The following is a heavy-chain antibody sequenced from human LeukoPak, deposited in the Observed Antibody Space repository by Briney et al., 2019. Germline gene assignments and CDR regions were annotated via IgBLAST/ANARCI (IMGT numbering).Heavy chain of an antibody. CDR3: AKVYYYGSGSYAFDI. CDR1: GFTFDDYA. V-gene: IGHV3-9*01. D-gene: IGHD3-10*01. CDR2: ISWNSGSI. J-gene: IGHJ3*02. Sequence: PGRSLRLSCAAPGFTFDDYAMHWVRQAPGKGLEWVSGISWNSGSIGYADSVKGRFTISRDNAKNSLYLQMNSLRAEDTALYYCAKVYYYGSGSYAFDIWGQGTMVTVSS.